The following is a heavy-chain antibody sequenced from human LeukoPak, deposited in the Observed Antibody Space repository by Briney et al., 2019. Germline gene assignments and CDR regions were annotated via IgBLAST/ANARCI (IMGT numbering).Heavy chain of an antibody. Sequence: GASVKVSCKASGYTFTGYYMHWVRQAPGQGLEWMGGIIPIFGTANYAQKFQGRVTITADESTSTAYMELSSLRSEDTAVYYCARVRVLTYYYDSSGYYGAFDIWGQGTMVTVSS. CDR3: ARVRVLTYYYDSSGYYGAFDI. CDR2: IIPIFGTA. D-gene: IGHD3-22*01. J-gene: IGHJ3*02. V-gene: IGHV1-69*13. CDR1: GYTFTGYY.